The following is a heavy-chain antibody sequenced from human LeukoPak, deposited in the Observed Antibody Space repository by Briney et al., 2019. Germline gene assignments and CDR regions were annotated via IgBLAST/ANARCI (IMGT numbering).Heavy chain of an antibody. CDR2: INTEGTTT. CDR1: GFTFSNYW. CDR3: ARSQAHSNLDH. Sequence: PGGSLRLSCAASGFTFSNYWMHWVRQAPGKGLVWVSRINTEGTTTSYADSVEGRFTISRDNAKNTLYLQMNSLRSEDTAMYYCARSQAHSNLDHWGQGTLVTVSS. D-gene: IGHD1-14*01. V-gene: IGHV3-74*01. J-gene: IGHJ4*02.